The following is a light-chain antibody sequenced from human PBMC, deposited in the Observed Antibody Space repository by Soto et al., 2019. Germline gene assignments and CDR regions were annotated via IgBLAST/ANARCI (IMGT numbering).Light chain of an antibody. CDR1: SSDVGGYNY. V-gene: IGLV2-8*01. J-gene: IGLJ1*01. CDR2: EVS. CDR3: SSYSGTNYHYV. Sequence: SVLTQPPSASGSFGQSVTISCTGTSSDVGGYNYVSWYQQHPGKAPKLMIYEVSERPSGVPDRFSGSKSGNTASLTVSGLQADDGADYYCSSYSGTNYHYVFGTGTKVTVL.